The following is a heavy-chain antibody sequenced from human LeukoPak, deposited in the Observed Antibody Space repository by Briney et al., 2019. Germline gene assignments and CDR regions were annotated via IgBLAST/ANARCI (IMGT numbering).Heavy chain of an antibody. V-gene: IGHV4-59*01. CDR3: AGGYKYAYYYYYYMDV. CDR2: IDYSGST. J-gene: IGHJ6*03. CDR1: GGSISSYY. D-gene: IGHD5-24*01. Sequence: SETLSLTCTVSGGSISSYYWSWIRQPPGRGLEWIGYIDYSGSTNYNPSLKSRVTISVDTSKNRFSLKLSSVTAAGTAVYYCAGGYKYAYYYYYYMDVWGKGTTVTVSS.